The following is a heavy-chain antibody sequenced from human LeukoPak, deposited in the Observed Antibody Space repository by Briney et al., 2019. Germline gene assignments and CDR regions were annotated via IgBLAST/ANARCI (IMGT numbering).Heavy chain of an antibody. J-gene: IGHJ4*02. V-gene: IGHV3-7*01. D-gene: IGHD7-27*01. CDR3: GRPTSGCFDY. Sequence: AGGSLRLSCAASGFTFTSYWMSWVRQAPGKGLEWGGNINQDGSVKFYVDSVKGRFTISRDNAKISLYLQMNSLRAEDTAVYYCGRPTSGCFDYWGQGALVTVSS. CDR2: INQDGSVK. CDR1: GFTFTSYW.